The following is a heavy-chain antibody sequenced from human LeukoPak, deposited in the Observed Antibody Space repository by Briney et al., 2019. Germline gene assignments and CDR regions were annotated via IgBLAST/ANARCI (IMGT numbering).Heavy chain of an antibody. CDR1: GFTFSNYA. V-gene: IGHV3-23*01. J-gene: IGHJ4*02. D-gene: IGHD6-6*01. CDR2: ISSSGDFT. Sequence: GGSLRLSCAASGFTFSNYAMRWVRQAPGKGLEWVSGISSSGDFTYYADSVKGRFTISRDNSKNTLYLQMNSLRAEDTAIYYCAKGRVRQLDPFDFWGQGTLVTVSS. CDR3: AKGRVRQLDPFDF.